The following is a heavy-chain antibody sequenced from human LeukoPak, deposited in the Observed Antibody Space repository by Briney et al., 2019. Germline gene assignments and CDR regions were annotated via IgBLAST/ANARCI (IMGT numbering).Heavy chain of an antibody. D-gene: IGHD2-21*01. CDR3: ARHKFAGARLRVGYFDP. CDR1: GGSISFSNSY. V-gene: IGHV4-39*07. CDR2: IYYSGSD. Sequence: SATLSLTCSVSGGSISFSNSYWGWIRQPPGKGLEWIGSIYYSGSDYYSPSLKSRATLSVDTSANRFSLRLTSLTAADTAVYYCARHKFAGARLRVGYFDPWGQGTLVTVSS. J-gene: IGHJ5*02.